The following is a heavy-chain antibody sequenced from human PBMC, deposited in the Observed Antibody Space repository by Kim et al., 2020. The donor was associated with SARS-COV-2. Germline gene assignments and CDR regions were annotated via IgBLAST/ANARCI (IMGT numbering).Heavy chain of an antibody. D-gene: IGHD3-16*01. Sequence: GGSLRLSCAASGFTFISYWMSWVRQAPGKGLEWVAKIKQDGSEKYYVDSVKGRFTISRDNAKNPLYLQMNSLRAEDTAVYYCARGQITPAYWGQGTLVTVSS. CDR1: GFTFISYW. CDR2: IKQDGSEK. J-gene: IGHJ4*02. CDR3: ARGQITPAY. V-gene: IGHV3-7*01.